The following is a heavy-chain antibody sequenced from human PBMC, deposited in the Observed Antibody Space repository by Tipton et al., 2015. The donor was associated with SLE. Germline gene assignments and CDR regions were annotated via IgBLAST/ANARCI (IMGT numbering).Heavy chain of an antibody. V-gene: IGHV4-39*01. CDR1: GDSIRSGAYY. D-gene: IGHD7-27*01. J-gene: IGHJ6*03. Sequence: LRLSCTVSGDSIRSGAYYWGWIRQPPGKGLEWIGSVYYSGSTYVHPSLKSRANIYADTSNNQISLRLTSVSAADTAVYFCARHRSDWGYYYYYYYMDVWGQGTTVTVSS. CDR3: ARHRSDWGYYYYYYYMDV. CDR2: VYYSGST.